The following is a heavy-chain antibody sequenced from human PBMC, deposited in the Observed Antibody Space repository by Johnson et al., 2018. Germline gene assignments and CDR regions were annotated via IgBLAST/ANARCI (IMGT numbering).Heavy chain of an antibody. Sequence: VQLVESGGGVVQPGRSLTLSCAASGFTFSNYWMHWVRQAPGKGLVWVSRINRDGKRTHYADSVKGRFTIPRDNAKNTLFLAMNSLRVEETAVYYGARRYDSDSGDHFHLASHYGMDVWGNGTTVTCSS. D-gene: IGHD2-15*01. J-gene: IGHJ6*04. CDR3: ARRYDSDSGDHFHLASHYGMDV. CDR2: INRDGKRT. CDR1: GFTFSNYW. V-gene: IGHV3-74*02.